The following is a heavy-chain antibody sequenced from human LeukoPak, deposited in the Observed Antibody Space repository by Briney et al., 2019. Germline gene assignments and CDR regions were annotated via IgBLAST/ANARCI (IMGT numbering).Heavy chain of an antibody. Sequence: GGSLRLSCAASGFTFSSYAMHWVRQAPGKGLEWVAVISYDGSNKHYADSVKGRFTISRDNSKNTLYLQMNSLRAEDTAVYYCAREGWGGLYYFDYWGQGTLVTVSS. D-gene: IGHD3-16*01. J-gene: IGHJ4*02. V-gene: IGHV3-30-3*01. CDR2: ISYDGSNK. CDR1: GFTFSSYA. CDR3: AREGWGGLYYFDY.